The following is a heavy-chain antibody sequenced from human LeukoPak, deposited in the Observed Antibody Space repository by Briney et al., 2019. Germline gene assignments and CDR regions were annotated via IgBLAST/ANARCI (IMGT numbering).Heavy chain of an antibody. CDR2: VNPNSGGT. CDR3: ARGDIVGTTDYRHFDY. J-gene: IGHJ4*02. V-gene: IGHV1-2*02. CDR1: GYTFTGYY. Sequence: ASVKVSCKASGYTFTGYYMHWVRQAPGQGLEWMGWVNPNSGGTKYAQKFQGRVTMTRDTSISTAYMELSRLRSDDTAVYYCARGDIVGTTDYRHFDYWGQGTLVTVSS. D-gene: IGHD1-26*01.